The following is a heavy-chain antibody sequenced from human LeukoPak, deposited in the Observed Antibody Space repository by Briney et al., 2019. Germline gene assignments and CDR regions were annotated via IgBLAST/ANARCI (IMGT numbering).Heavy chain of an antibody. CDR3: ARESGVAAFDI. CDR2: ISYDGSSK. D-gene: IGHD3-3*01. Sequence: GGSLRLSCAASGFTFSSYAMHWVRQAPGKGLEWVAVISYDGSSKYYADSVKGRFTISRDNSKNTLYLQMNSLRAEDTAVYYCARESGVAAFDIWGQGTMVTVSS. CDR1: GFTFSSYA. J-gene: IGHJ3*02. V-gene: IGHV3-30*04.